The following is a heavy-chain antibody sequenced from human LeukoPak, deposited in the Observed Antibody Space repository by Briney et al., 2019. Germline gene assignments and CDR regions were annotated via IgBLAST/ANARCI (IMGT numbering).Heavy chain of an antibody. CDR2: IYYSGST. Sequence: KTSETLSLTCTVSSVSISSSSYYWGWIRQPPGKGLEWIGSIYYSGSTYYNPSLKSRVTISVDTSKNQFSLKLSSVTAADTAVYYCARSGGDNDSSALGPFDPWGQGTLVTVSS. J-gene: IGHJ5*02. V-gene: IGHV4-39*01. CDR3: ARSGGDNDSSALGPFDP. CDR1: SVSISSSSYY. D-gene: IGHD3-22*01.